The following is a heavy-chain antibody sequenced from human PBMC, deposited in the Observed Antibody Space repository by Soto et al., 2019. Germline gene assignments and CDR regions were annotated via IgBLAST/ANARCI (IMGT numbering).Heavy chain of an antibody. V-gene: IGHV3-30*18. CDR3: AKDTYYHDSSGYYVFDY. J-gene: IGHJ4*02. D-gene: IGHD3-22*01. Sequence: QVHLVESGGGVVQPGRSLRLSCADSGFTFTDYGMHWVRQAPGKGLEWVAVISYDGSNKNYADSVKGRFTISRDNSKNTLYLQRNSLRAEDTAVYYCAKDTYYHDSSGYYVFDYWSQGTLVTVSS. CDR2: ISYDGSNK. CDR1: GFTFTDYG.